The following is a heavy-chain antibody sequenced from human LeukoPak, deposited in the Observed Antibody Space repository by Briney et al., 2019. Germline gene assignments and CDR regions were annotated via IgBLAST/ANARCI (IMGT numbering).Heavy chain of an antibody. V-gene: IGHV1-69*13. CDR1: GYTFTSYD. CDR3: ARDLGGDFDY. D-gene: IGHD2-15*01. Sequence: ASVKVSCKASGYTFTSYDMHWVRQAPGQGLEWMGGIIPIFGTANYAQKFQGRVTITADESTSTAYMELSSLRSEDTAVYYCARDLGGDFDYWGQGTLVTVSS. J-gene: IGHJ4*02. CDR2: IIPIFGTA.